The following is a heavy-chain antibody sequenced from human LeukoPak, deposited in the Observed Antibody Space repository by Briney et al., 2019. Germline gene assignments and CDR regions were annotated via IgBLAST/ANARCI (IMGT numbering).Heavy chain of an antibody. J-gene: IGHJ4*02. D-gene: IGHD1-1*01. Sequence: PGGSLRLSCAASGFTFSSYAMHWVRQAPGKGLEWVSGISWNSGSIGYADSVKGRFTISRDNAKNSLYLQMNSLRAEDTALYYCAKGITVTTYKDFFDYWGQGTLVTVSS. CDR1: GFTFSSYA. V-gene: IGHV3-9*01. CDR3: AKGITVTTYKDFFDY. CDR2: ISWNSGSI.